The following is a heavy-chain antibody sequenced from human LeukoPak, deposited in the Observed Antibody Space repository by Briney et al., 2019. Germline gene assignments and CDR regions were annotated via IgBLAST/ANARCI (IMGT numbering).Heavy chain of an antibody. CDR2: IIPILGIA. D-gene: IGHD2-2*01. CDR1: GGTFSSYA. Sequence: GASVTVSCKASGGTFSSYAISWVRQAPGQGLEWMGRIIPILGIANYAQKFQGRVTITADKSTSTAYMELSSLRSEDTAVYYCARDSDYCSSTSCTIIWGQGTMVTVSS. V-gene: IGHV1-69*04. CDR3: ARDSDYCSSTSCTII. J-gene: IGHJ3*02.